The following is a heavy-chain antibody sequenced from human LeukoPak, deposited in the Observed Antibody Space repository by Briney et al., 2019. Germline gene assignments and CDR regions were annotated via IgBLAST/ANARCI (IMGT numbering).Heavy chain of an antibody. CDR3: ARPYCSGGTCHSPPDY. V-gene: IGHV3-7*01. CDR1: GFTFSSYW. Sequence: GGSLRLSCAASGFTFSSYWMTWVRQAPGMGLEWVANIKQDGSERYYVDSVKGRFIISRDNAENSLYLQINSLRAEDTAVYFRARPYCSGGTCHSPPDYWGQGTLVTVSS. D-gene: IGHD2-15*01. J-gene: IGHJ4*02. CDR2: IKQDGSER.